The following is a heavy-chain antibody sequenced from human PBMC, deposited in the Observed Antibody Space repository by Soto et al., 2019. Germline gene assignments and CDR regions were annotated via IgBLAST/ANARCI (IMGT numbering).Heavy chain of an antibody. V-gene: IGHV1-18*01. J-gene: IGHJ4*02. CDR3: ARVNDYIWGSYLKEPYFDY. CDR1: GYTFTSYG. D-gene: IGHD3-16*02. CDR2: ISAYNGNT. Sequence: GASVKVSCKASGYTFTSYGISWVRQAPGQGLEWMGWISAYNGNTNYAQKLQGRVTMTTDTSTSTAYMELRSLRSDDTAVYYCARVNDYIWGSYLKEPYFDYWGQGTLVTVSS.